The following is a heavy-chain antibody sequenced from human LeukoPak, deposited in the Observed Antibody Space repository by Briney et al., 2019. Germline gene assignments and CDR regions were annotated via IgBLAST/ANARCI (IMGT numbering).Heavy chain of an antibody. CDR2: IIPIFGTA. CDR1: GGTFSSYA. Sequence: ASVKVSCKASGGTFSSYAISWVRQAPGQGLGWMGGIIPIFGTANYAQKFQGRVTIAADKSTSTAYMELSSLRSEDTAVYYCASPFSLRDRTEGAFDIWGQGTMVTVSS. V-gene: IGHV1-69*06. J-gene: IGHJ3*02. D-gene: IGHD1-1*01. CDR3: ASPFSLRDRTEGAFDI.